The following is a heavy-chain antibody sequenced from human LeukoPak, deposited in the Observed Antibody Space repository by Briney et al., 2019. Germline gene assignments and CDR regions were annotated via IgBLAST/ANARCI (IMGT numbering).Heavy chain of an antibody. D-gene: IGHD3-10*01. CDR2: ISSSSSYI. CDR3: ARAHGSGSFMLENWFDP. V-gene: IGHV3-21*01. CDR1: GFTFTSYG. J-gene: IGHJ5*02. Sequence: GGSLRLSCAASGFTFTSYGMSWVRQAPGKGLEWVSSISSSSSYIYYADSVKGRFTISRDNAKNSLYLQMNSLRAEDTAVYYCARAHGSGSFMLENWFDPWGQGTLVTVSS.